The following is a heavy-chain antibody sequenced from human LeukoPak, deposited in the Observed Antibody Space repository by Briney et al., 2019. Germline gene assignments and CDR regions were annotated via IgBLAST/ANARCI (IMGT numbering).Heavy chain of an antibody. J-gene: IGHJ4*02. Sequence: GGSLRLSCAVSGFTFSSYFMSWVRQAPGKGLEWVSGISSSGSASYYADSVKGRFTISRDNSRNTLYLQMNNLSADDTAVYYCTKARYSNAWDYSDYWGQGTLVTVSS. CDR3: TKARYSNAWDYSDY. CDR2: ISSSGSAS. V-gene: IGHV3-23*01. CDR1: GFTFSSYF. D-gene: IGHD6-19*01.